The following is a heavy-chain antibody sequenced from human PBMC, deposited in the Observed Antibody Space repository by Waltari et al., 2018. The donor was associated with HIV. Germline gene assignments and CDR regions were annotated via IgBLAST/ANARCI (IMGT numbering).Heavy chain of an antibody. CDR3: ARLRGGYDFDY. CDR1: ELTFTSYW. J-gene: IGHJ4*02. D-gene: IGHD5-12*01. V-gene: IGHV3-7*01. CDR2: IKQDGSEK. Sequence: EVELVESGGGLVQPGGYMRLSCEASELTFTSYWMSWVRQAPGKGLEGVANIKQDGSEKSYVDSVKGRFTISRDNAKNALYLQMNNLRAEDTAVYYCARLRGGYDFDYWGQGTLVTVSS.